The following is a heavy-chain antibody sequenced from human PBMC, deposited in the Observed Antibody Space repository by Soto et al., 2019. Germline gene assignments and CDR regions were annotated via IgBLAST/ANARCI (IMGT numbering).Heavy chain of an antibody. CDR1: GGSISSYY. V-gene: IGHV4-59*08. Sequence: SETLSLTCTVSGGSISSYYWSWIRQPPGKGLEWIGYIYYSGSTNYNPSLKSRVTISVDTSKNQFSLKLSSVTAADTAAYYCARWEQTMDVWGKGTTVTVSS. D-gene: IGHD1-1*01. CDR2: IYYSGST. J-gene: IGHJ6*03. CDR3: ARWEQTMDV.